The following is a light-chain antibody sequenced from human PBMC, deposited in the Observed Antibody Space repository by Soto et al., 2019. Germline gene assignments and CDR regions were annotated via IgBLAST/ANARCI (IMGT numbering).Light chain of an antibody. Sequence: QSVLTQTPSASASLGASVKLTCTLSSGHSSNAIAWHQQQPEKGPRYLMKLNSDGSHGKGDGIPDRFSGSSSGAERYLTISSLQSDDEADYYCQTWGTGIVVFGGGTQRTVL. CDR3: QTWGTGIVV. CDR2: LNSDGSH. V-gene: IGLV4-69*01. J-gene: IGLJ2*01. CDR1: SGHSSNA.